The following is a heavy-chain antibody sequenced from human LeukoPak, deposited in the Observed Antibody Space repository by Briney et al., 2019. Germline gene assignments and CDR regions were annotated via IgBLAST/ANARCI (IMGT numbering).Heavy chain of an antibody. Sequence: SETLSLTCAVSGCSISSGYYWGWTRQPPGKGLEWIGSIYHSGSTYYNPSLKSRVTISVDTSKNQFSLKLSSVTAADTAVYYCASGYDYVLDYWGQGTLVTVSS. V-gene: IGHV4-38-2*01. CDR3: ASGYDYVLDY. CDR2: IYHSGST. J-gene: IGHJ4*02. D-gene: IGHD3-16*01. CDR1: GCSISSGYY.